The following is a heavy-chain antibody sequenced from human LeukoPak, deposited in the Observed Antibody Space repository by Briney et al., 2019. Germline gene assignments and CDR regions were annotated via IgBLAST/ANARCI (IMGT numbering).Heavy chain of an antibody. D-gene: IGHD2-15*01. CDR3: ARDGTPYYGMDV. J-gene: IGHJ6*02. CDR2: ISSSSSYI. Sequence: GGSLRLSCAASGFTFDDYGMSWVRQAPGKGLEWVSSISSSSSYIYYADSVKGRFTISRDNAKNSLYLQMNSLRAEDTAVYYCARDGTPYYGMDVWGQGTTVTVSS. CDR1: GFTFDDYG. V-gene: IGHV3-21*01.